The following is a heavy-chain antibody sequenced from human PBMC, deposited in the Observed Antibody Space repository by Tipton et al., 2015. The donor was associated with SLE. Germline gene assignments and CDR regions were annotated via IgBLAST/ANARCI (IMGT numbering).Heavy chain of an antibody. J-gene: IGHJ5*02. D-gene: IGHD2-8*01. CDR2: IYYSESGTT. V-gene: IGHV4-39*01. CDR3: ARHDTNYGRNWFDP. Sequence: SLTCTVSGGSVNSDDYYWGWIRQPPGTGLEGMGSIYYSESGTTYHNPSLKSRVTISVDTSKNQFSLKLSSVTAADTAVYYCARHDTNYGRNWFDPWGQGTLVTVSS. CDR1: GGSVNSDDYY.